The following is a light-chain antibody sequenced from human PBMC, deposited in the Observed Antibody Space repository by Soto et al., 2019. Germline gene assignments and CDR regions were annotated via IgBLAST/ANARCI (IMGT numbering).Light chain of an antibody. CDR2: QAS. V-gene: IGKV1-5*03. Sequence: DIQMTQSPSTLSASVGDRVTITCLASQSISSWLAWYQHKPGEAPKLLISQASILESGVPPRFSGSGSGTEFTLTITSLQPEDFTTYFCQQYTTYWTFGQGTKVDIK. CDR3: QQYTTYWT. CDR1: QSISSW. J-gene: IGKJ1*01.